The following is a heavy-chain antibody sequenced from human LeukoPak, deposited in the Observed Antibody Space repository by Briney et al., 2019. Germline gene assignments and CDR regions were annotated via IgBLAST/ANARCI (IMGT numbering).Heavy chain of an antibody. CDR1: GFTFSSYW. Sequence: GGSLRLSCAASGFTFSSYWMYWVRHAPGKGLMWVSRCNSDGSGTTYVDSVKGRFTVSRDNAKNTLYLQMSSLRAEDTAVYYCATSSVWGSAFNIWGQGTMVAVSS. CDR3: ATSSVWGSAFNI. J-gene: IGHJ3*02. D-gene: IGHD3-16*01. CDR2: CNSDGSGT. V-gene: IGHV3-74*01.